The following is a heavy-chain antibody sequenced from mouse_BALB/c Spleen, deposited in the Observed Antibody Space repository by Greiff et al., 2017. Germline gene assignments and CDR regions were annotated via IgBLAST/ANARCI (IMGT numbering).Heavy chain of an antibody. Sequence: LMKPGASVKISCKATGYTFSSYWIEWVKQRPGHGLEWIGEILPGSGSTNYNEKFKGKATFTADTSSNTAYMQLSSLTSEDSAVYYCARLGYGSSYVGAMDYWGQGTSVTVSS. CDR2: ILPGSGST. CDR1: GYTFSSYW. CDR3: ARLGYGSSYVGAMDY. V-gene: IGHV1-9*01. D-gene: IGHD1-1*01. J-gene: IGHJ4*01.